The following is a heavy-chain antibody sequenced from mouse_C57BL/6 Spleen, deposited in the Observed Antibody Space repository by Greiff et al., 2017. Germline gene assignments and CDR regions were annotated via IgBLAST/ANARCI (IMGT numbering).Heavy chain of an antibody. D-gene: IGHD1-1*01. J-gene: IGHJ4*01. V-gene: IGHV1-64*01. Sequence: QVQLQQPGAELVKPGASVKLSCKASGYTFTSYWMHWVKQRPGQGLEWIGMIHPNSGSTNYNEKFKSKATLTVDKSSSTAYMQLSSLTSEDSAVYYCANCYGGSYRAMDDWGQGTSVTVSS. CDR3: ANCYGGSYRAMDD. CDR1: GYTFTSYW. CDR2: IHPNSGST.